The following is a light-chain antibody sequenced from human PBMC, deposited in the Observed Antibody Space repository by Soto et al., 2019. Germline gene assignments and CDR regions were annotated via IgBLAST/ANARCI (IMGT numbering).Light chain of an antibody. V-gene: IGKV1-33*01. CDR2: DAS. J-gene: IGKJ4*01. CDR1: QDISNY. CDR3: QQYHKLPPLT. Sequence: DIQMTQSPSSLSASVGDRVTITCQASQDISNYLNWYQQQPGKAPKLLIYDASNLETGVPSRFSGSGSGTDFTFTISSLQPEHIATYYCQQYHKLPPLTFGGGTKVEIK.